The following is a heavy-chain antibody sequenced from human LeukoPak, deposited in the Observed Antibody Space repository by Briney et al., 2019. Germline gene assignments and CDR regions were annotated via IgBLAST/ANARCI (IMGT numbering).Heavy chain of an antibody. CDR2: INHSGST. J-gene: IGHJ4*02. CDR1: GGSFSGYY. CDR3: ARGARYYDSSGYYYVPKYYFDY. V-gene: IGHV4-34*01. D-gene: IGHD3-22*01. Sequence: PSETLSLTCAVYGGSFSGYYWSWIRQPPGKGLEWIGEINHSGSTNYNPSLKSRVTISVDTSKNQFSLKLSSVTAADTAVYYCARGARYYDSSGYYYVPKYYFDYWGQGTLVTVSS.